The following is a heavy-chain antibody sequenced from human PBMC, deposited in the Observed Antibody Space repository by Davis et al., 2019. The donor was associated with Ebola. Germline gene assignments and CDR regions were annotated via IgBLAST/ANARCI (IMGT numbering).Heavy chain of an antibody. V-gene: IGHV3-11*01. CDR3: ARPTLDGDRYGGGLVP. Sequence: PGGSLRLSCAASGFTVSSNYMSWIRQAPGKGLEWVSYISSSGSTIYYADSVKGRFTISRDKAKNSLYLQMNSLRAEDTAVYYCARPTLDGDRYGGGLVPWGQGTLVTVSS. D-gene: IGHD4-17*01. CDR1: GFTVSSNY. J-gene: IGHJ5*02. CDR2: ISSSGSTI.